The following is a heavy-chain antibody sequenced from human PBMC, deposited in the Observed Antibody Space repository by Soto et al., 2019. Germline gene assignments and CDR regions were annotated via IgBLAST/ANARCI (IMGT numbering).Heavy chain of an antibody. D-gene: IGHD2-8*02. CDR1: GFIYSSCA. V-gene: IGHV3-30*18. CDR3: VKNLSDTWSFDY. J-gene: IGHJ4*02. CDR2: VSHDGTLY. Sequence: QVQLVESGGGVVQPGRSLRLSCSASGFIYSSCAMHWVRQVPGKGLEWLAVVSHDGTLYPYADSVKGRFTISRDNSRKMLYLQMVSLRPDHTAVHYFVKNLSDTWSFDYLGQGTLVTVSS.